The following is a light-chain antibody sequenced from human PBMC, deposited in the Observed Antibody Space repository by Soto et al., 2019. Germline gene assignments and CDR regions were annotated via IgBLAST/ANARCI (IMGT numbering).Light chain of an antibody. J-gene: IGKJ1*01. CDR2: GAS. V-gene: IGKV3-15*01. CDR3: QQYNGWPPWT. Sequence: EIVMTQSPATLSVSPGERATLSCRASQSVSSNLAWYQQKPGQAPRLLIYGASTRATGIPARFSGSVSGTEFTLTISSLQSEDFAVYYCQQYNGWPPWTFGQGTKVDIK. CDR1: QSVSSN.